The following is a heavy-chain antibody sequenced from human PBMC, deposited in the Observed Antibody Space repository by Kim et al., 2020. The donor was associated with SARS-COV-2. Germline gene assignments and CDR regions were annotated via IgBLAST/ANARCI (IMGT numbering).Heavy chain of an antibody. Sequence: SVKVSCKASGGTFSSYAISWVRQAPGQGLEWMGGIIPIFGTANYAQKFQGRVTITADESTSTAYMELSSLRSEDTAVYYCARDSPSHDYFDYWGQGTLVTVSS. CDR3: ARDSPSHDYFDY. V-gene: IGHV1-69*13. J-gene: IGHJ4*02. CDR2: IIPIFGTA. CDR1: GGTFSSYA.